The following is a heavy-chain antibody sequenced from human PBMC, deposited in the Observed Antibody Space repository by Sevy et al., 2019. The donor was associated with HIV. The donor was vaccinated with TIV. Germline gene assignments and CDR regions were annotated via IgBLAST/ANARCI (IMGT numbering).Heavy chain of an antibody. CDR1: GFSFDTYS. D-gene: IGHD2-15*01. J-gene: IGHJ4*01. Sequence: GGSLRLSCGASGFSFDTYSMNWVRQAPGKGLEWISYISGTSRTTYYADSVKGRFTISRDNAKNSLFLQLNSLRAEDTAVYYCARVRLYDGTWYCDHWGQGTLVTVS. CDR2: ISGTSRTT. V-gene: IGHV3-48*01. CDR3: ARVRLYDGTWYCDH.